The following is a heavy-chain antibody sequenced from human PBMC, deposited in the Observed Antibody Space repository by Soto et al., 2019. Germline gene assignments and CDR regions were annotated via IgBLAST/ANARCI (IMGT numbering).Heavy chain of an antibody. CDR3: ARGVAPLIAARLGWQYYYDGMDV. CDR1: GFTFSSYA. J-gene: IGHJ6*02. V-gene: IGHV3-30-3*01. D-gene: IGHD6-6*01. Sequence: QVQLVESGGGVVQPGRSLRLSCAASGFTFSSYAMHWVRQAPGTGLEWVAVISYDGSNKYYADSVKGRFTISRDNSKNTLYLQMNSLRAEDAAVYYCARGVAPLIAARLGWQYYYDGMDVWDQADTVTVAS. CDR2: ISYDGSNK.